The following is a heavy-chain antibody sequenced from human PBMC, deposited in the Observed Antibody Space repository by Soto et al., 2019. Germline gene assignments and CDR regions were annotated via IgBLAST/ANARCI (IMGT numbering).Heavy chain of an antibody. CDR3: ARRRLSSSNYYYYGMDV. D-gene: IGHD6-6*01. CDR1: GGSISSGGYY. CDR2: IYYSGST. V-gene: IGHV4-31*03. Sequence: KPSETLSLTCTVSGGSISSGGYYWSWIRQHPGKGLEWIGYIYYSGSTYYNPSLKSRVTISVDTSKNQFSLKLSSVTAADTAVYYCARRRLSSSNYYYYGMDVWGQGTTVTVSS. J-gene: IGHJ6*02.